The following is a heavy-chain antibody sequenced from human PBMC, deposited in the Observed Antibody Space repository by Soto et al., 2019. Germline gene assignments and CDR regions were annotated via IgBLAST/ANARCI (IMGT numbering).Heavy chain of an antibody. Sequence: PGESLKISCKVSGYSFPSFWIRWVRQMPGKGLEWLGSIYPGDSETRYSPSFQGEVTISADKSITTAYLHWSSLRASDTATYYCVKQHPLDSRAWHNWGQGTLVTVSS. CDR3: VKQHPLDSRAWHN. CDR1: GYSFPSFW. CDR2: IYPGDSET. D-gene: IGHD6-19*01. V-gene: IGHV5-51*01. J-gene: IGHJ4*02.